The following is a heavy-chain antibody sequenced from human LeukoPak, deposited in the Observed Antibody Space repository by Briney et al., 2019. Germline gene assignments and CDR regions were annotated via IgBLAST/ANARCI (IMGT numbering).Heavy chain of an antibody. CDR1: GGSISSSSYY. Sequence: SETLSLTCTVSGGSISSSSYYWGWIRQPPGKGLEWIGSIYYSGSTYYNPSLKSRVTISVDTSKNQFSLKLSSVTAADTAVYYCARDANLYLYCGGDCYSLPDAFDIWGQGTMVTVSS. D-gene: IGHD2-21*02. J-gene: IGHJ3*02. CDR2: IYYSGST. CDR3: ARDANLYLYCGGDCYSLPDAFDI. V-gene: IGHV4-39*02.